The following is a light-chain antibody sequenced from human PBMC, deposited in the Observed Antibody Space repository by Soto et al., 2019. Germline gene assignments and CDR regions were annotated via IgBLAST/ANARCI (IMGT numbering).Light chain of an antibody. CDR2: GAS. CDR1: QSVSRNY. CDR3: QQYGSSPWT. J-gene: IGKJ1*01. V-gene: IGKV3-20*01. Sequence: EIVLTQSPGTLSLSPGERATLSCRASQSVSRNYLAWYQHKPGQAPRLLIYGASGRATGIPDRFTGSGSGTDFTLTISRLEPEDFAVYYCQQYGSSPWTVGQGTKVEI.